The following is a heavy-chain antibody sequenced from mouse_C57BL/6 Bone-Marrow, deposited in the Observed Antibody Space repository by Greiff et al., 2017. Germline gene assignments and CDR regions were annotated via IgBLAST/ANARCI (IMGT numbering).Heavy chain of an antibody. CDR2: IDPSYSST. J-gene: IGHJ3*01. Sequence: VQLQQSGAELVKPGASVKLSCKASGYTFTSYWMQWVKQRPGQGLEWIGEIDPSYSSTNYTQKFKGKATLTVDTSSITAYMQLSSLTSEDSAVYSCASSRIYCGYDARLAGAYWGQGTLVTVSA. D-gene: IGHD2-2*01. V-gene: IGHV1-50*01. CDR3: ASSRIYCGYDARLAGAY. CDR1: GYTFTSYW.